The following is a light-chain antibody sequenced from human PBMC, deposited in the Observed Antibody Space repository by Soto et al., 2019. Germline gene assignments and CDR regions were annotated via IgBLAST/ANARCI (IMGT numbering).Light chain of an antibody. Sequence: QSVLTQSPSASASLGDSVKLTCTLSSGHSSYAIAWHQHQPGKGPRFLMKVNSDGSHTEGDGIPDRFSGSSSGAERFLTISSLQSEDEADYSCQTWGNGIVVFGGVTKVTVL. CDR3: QTWGNGIVV. J-gene: IGLJ2*01. V-gene: IGLV4-69*01. CDR1: SGHSSYA. CDR2: VNSDGSH.